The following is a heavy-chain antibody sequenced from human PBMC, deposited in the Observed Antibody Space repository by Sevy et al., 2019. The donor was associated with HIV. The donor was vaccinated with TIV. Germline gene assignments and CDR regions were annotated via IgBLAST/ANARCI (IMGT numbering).Heavy chain of an antibody. CDR3: VREDINAPRTLLSFDI. CDR1: GYIFSDYN. D-gene: IGHD3-3*01. V-gene: IGHV1-2*06. CDR2: INPNSGVT. J-gene: IGHJ3*02. Sequence: ASVKVSCKTTGYIFSDYNMHWVQQAPGQGLEWMTLINPNSGVTIYAQKFRGRVSLTRDTSMSTAYMELSALTSDDTAVYYCVREDINAPRTLLSFDIWGQGTMVTVSS.